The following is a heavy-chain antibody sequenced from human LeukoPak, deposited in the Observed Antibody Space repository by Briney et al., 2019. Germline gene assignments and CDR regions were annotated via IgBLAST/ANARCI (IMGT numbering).Heavy chain of an antibody. CDR3: ARRRDYYYYGMDV. CDR2: IYSGGST. Sequence: GGSLRLSCAASGFTVSSNYMSWVRQAPGKGLEWVSVIYSGGSTYYADSVKGRFTISRDNSKNTLYLQMNSLRAEDTAVYYCARRRDYYYYGMDVWGQGTTVTVSS. V-gene: IGHV3-53*05. CDR1: GFTVSSNY. J-gene: IGHJ6*02.